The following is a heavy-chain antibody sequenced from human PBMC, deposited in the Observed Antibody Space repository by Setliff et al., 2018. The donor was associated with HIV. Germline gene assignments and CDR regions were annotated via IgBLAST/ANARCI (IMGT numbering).Heavy chain of an antibody. CDR3: AMSMTTYPVSRAVDI. CDR1: GGTFSSYP. V-gene: IGHV1-69*13. Sequence: SVKVSCKASGGTFSSYPISWVRQAPGQGLEWMGGIIPIFGTTHYAQKFQGRVTVTADESTSTAYMELSSLRSEDTAVYYCAMSMTTYPVSRAVDIWGQGTMVTVSS. D-gene: IGHD4-4*01. CDR2: IIPIFGTT. J-gene: IGHJ3*02.